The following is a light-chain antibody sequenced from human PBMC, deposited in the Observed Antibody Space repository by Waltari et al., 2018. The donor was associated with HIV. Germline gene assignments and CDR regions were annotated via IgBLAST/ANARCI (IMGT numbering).Light chain of an antibody. J-gene: IGLJ2*01. CDR1: SSAVGSYNL. Sequence: QSITIPCPGTSSAVGSYNLVSWYQYHPGKAPKLIIYEVSKRPSGVSTRFSGSKSGNTASLTVSALQAEDEAHYYCCSYARSGIPFGGGTKLTVL. V-gene: IGLV2-23*02. CDR3: CSYARSGIP. CDR2: EVS.